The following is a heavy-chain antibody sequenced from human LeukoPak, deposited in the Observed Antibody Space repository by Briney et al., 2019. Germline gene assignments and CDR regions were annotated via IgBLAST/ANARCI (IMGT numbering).Heavy chain of an antibody. D-gene: IGHD2-15*01. CDR1: GFTFDDYG. CDR2: INWNGGST. Sequence: GGSLRLSCAASGFTFDDYGMSWVRQAPGKGLEWVSGINWNGGSTGYADSVKGRFTISRDNAKNSLYLQMNNLRAEDTAVYYCARNRGYQQFDYWGQGTLVTVSS. J-gene: IGHJ4*02. CDR3: ARNRGYQQFDY. V-gene: IGHV3-20*04.